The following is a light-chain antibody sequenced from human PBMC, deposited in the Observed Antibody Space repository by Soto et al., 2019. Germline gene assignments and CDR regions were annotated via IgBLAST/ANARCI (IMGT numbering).Light chain of an antibody. CDR2: DVS. J-gene: IGLJ1*01. V-gene: IGLV2-14*02. Sequence: QSALTQPASVSGSPGQSITISCTGTSSDVGNYNLVSWYQQHPGKAPKLMIYDVSNRPSGVSNRFSGSKSGNTASLTISGLQAEDEADYYCSSYTSSSTLLYVFGTGTKVTVL. CDR3: SSYTSSSTLLYV. CDR1: SSDVGNYNL.